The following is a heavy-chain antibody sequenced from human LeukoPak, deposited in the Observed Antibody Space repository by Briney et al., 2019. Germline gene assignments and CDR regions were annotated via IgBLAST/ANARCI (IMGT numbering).Heavy chain of an antibody. CDR3: GRHMNNLQLWLDY. V-gene: IGHV5-51*01. J-gene: IGHJ4*02. CDR2: VYPGDSDT. Sequence: GEPLKISCKTSGYSFTSYWIVWVRQTPGKGLEWIGIVYPGDSDTRYNPSFQGQVTISADKSTATAFLHLSDLRASDTAIYYCGRHMNNLQLWLDYWGQGTVVTVSS. D-gene: IGHD1/OR15-1a*01. CDR1: GYSFTSYW.